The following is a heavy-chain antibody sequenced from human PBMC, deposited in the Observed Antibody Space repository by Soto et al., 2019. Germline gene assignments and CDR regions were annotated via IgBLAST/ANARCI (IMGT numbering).Heavy chain of an antibody. J-gene: IGHJ6*02. CDR3: ARSSGWRQVFTCDYGLDV. CDR2: SSSSGGYT. D-gene: IGHD3-16*01. CDR1: GFSVGDYY. Sequence: QVQLVESGGGLVEPGGSLRLSCAASGFSVGDYYMTSIRQAPGTWPEWLSYSSSSGGYTNFADSVTGRFTLSRDNARNSLYLQMDSLRAGDTAVYFCARSSGWRQVFTCDYGLDVWGQGTTGTVS. V-gene: IGHV3-11*06.